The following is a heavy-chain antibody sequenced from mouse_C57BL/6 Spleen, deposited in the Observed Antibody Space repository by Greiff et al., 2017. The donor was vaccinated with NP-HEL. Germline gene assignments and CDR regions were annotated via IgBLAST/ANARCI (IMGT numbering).Heavy chain of an antibody. Sequence: QVQLQQPGAELVKPGASVKMSCKASGYTFTSYWITWVKQRPGQGLEWIGDIYPGSGSTNYNEKFKSKATLTVDTSSSTAYMQLSSLTSEDSAVYYCARVDDYDLAWFAYWGQGTLVTVSA. CDR1: GYTFTSYW. J-gene: IGHJ3*01. D-gene: IGHD2-4*01. CDR2: IYPGSGST. V-gene: IGHV1-55*01. CDR3: ARVDDYDLAWFAY.